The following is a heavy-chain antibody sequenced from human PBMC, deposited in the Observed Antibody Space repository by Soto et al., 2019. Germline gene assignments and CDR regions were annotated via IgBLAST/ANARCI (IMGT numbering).Heavy chain of an antibody. CDR2: IYWDDDK. V-gene: IGHV2-5*02. D-gene: IGHD3-22*01. CDR3: ARDSSGYLGFDY. Sequence: QITLKESGPTLVKPTQTLTLTCTFSGFSLSTSGVGVGWIRQPPGKALEWLALIYWDDDKRYSPSLKSRLTITKDTSKNQVVLTMINMDPVDTATYYCARDSSGYLGFDYWGQGTLVTVSS. CDR1: GFSLSTSGVG. J-gene: IGHJ4*02.